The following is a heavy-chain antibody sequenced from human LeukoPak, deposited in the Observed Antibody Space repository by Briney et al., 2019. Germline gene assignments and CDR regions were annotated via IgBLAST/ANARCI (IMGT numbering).Heavy chain of an antibody. D-gene: IGHD6-19*01. J-gene: IGHJ4*02. CDR3: AKATPLTTYTSGWSSNSFDY. CDR2: ITGGSGAK. V-gene: IGHV3-23*01. CDR1: GFTFSSFA. Sequence: GGSLRVSCTVSGFTFSSFAMSWVRQAPGKGLEWVSTITGGSGAKYYADSVKGRFTISRDNSKDTLYLQMHSLRAEDTAVYFCAKATPLTTYTSGWSSNSFDYWGQGTLVAVSS.